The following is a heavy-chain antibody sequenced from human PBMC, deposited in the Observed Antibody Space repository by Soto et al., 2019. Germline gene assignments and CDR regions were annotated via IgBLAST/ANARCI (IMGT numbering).Heavy chain of an antibody. Sequence: LRLSCAASGFTFSSYAMSWVRQAPGKGLEWVSAISGSGGSTYYADSVKGRFTISRDTSKNTLYLQMNSLRAEDTAVYYCAKRIVVVPAAGMDVWGQGTTVTVSS. CDR2: ISGSGGST. D-gene: IGHD2-2*01. V-gene: IGHV3-23*01. CDR1: GFTFSSYA. CDR3: AKRIVVVPAAGMDV. J-gene: IGHJ6*02.